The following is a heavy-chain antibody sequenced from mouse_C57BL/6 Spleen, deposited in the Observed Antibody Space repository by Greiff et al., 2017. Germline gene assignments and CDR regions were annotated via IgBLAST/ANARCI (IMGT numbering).Heavy chain of an antibody. V-gene: IGHV1-50*01. Sequence: QVHVKQPGAELVKPGASVKLSCKASGYTFTSYWMQWVKQRPGQGLEWIGEIDPSDSYTNYNQKFKGKATLTVDTSSSTAYMQLSSLTSEDSAVYYCARRGDYYGSSYWFAYWGQGTLVTVSA. CDR1: GYTFTSYW. J-gene: IGHJ3*01. CDR3: ARRGDYYGSSYWFAY. D-gene: IGHD1-1*01. CDR2: IDPSDSYT.